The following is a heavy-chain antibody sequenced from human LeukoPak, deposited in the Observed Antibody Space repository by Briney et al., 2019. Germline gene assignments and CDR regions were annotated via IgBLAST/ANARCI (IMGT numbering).Heavy chain of an antibody. CDR1: GFTFSSYS. V-gene: IGHV3-21*04. D-gene: IGHD3-10*01. CDR3: AKEGNYGSGSYSPNWFDP. CDR2: ITYSSSYK. Sequence: PGGSLRLSCAASGFTFSSYSMNWVRQAPGMGLEWVSSITYSSSYKYYADSVKGRFTISRDNSKDTLFLQMNSLRAEDTAVYYCAKEGNYGSGSYSPNWFDPWGQGTLVTVSS. J-gene: IGHJ5*02.